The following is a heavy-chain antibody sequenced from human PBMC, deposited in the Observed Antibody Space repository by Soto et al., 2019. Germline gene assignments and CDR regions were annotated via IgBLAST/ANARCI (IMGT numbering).Heavy chain of an antibody. V-gene: IGHV4-39*01. CDR1: GGSISSSSYY. CDR3: ARRYYGSGSYRYYYYGMDV. J-gene: IGHJ6*02. D-gene: IGHD3-10*01. Sequence: SETLSLTCTVSGGSISSSSYYWGWIRQPPGKGLEWIGSIYYSGSTYYNPSLKSRVTISVDTSKNQFSLKLSSATAADTAVYYCARRYYGSGSYRYYYYGMDVWGQGTTVTVSS. CDR2: IYYSGST.